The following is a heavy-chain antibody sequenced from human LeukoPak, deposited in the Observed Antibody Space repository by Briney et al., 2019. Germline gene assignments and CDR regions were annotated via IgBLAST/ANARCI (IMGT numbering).Heavy chain of an antibody. CDR3: ARDLFVAAAPFDP. V-gene: IGHV1-3*01. Sequence: ASVKVSCKASGYTFRNYAMHWVRQAPGHRLEWMGWVHVGNGDTRYSQNFQGRVTITRDTSASTAYMELSSLRSEDTAVYYCARDLFVAAAPFDPWGQGTLVTVSS. D-gene: IGHD6-13*01. CDR1: GYTFRNYA. J-gene: IGHJ5*02. CDR2: VHVGNGDT.